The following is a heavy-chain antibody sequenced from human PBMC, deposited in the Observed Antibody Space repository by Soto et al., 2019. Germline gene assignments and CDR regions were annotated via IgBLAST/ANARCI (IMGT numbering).Heavy chain of an antibody. CDR2: IGPRGSTV. J-gene: IGHJ4*02. CDR1: GFTFSDYA. V-gene: IGHV3-11*01. Sequence: PGGSLRLSFAASGFTFSDYAMNWIRQAPGRGLEWISYIGPRGSTVYYADSVKGRFTISRDNARKSLFLQMNILRVEDTAVYYCARGTDYYPYWGQGRLVTVSS. CDR3: ARGTDYYPY.